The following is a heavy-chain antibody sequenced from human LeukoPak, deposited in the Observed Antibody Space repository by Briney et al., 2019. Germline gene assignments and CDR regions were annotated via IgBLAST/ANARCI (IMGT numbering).Heavy chain of an antibody. J-gene: IGHJ5*02. Sequence: ASVKVSCKVSGYTFTDYYMHWVQQAPGKGLEWMGLVDPEDGETIYAEKFQGRVTITADTSTDTAYMELSSLRSEDTAVYYCATGYSESQGDFDPWGQGTPVTVSS. CDR1: GYTFTDYY. CDR3: ATGYSESQGDFDP. D-gene: IGHD1-26*01. V-gene: IGHV1-69-2*01. CDR2: VDPEDGET.